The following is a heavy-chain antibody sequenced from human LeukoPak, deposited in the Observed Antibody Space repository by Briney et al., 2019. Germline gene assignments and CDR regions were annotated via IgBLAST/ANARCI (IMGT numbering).Heavy chain of an antibody. D-gene: IGHD6-19*01. CDR2: ISGSGGST. V-gene: IGHV3-23*01. CDR1: GFTFGSYA. CDR3: AKDRSSGWYDAFDI. Sequence: PGGSLRLSCAASGFTFGSYAMNWVRQAPGKGLEWVSSISGSGGSTYYSDSVKGRFTISRDNSKNTLYLQLNSLRAEDTAVYYCAKDRSSGWYDAFDIWGQGTMVIVSS. J-gene: IGHJ3*02.